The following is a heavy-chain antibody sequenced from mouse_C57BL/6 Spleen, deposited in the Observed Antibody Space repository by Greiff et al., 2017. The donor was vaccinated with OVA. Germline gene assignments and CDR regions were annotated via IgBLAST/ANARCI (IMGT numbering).Heavy chain of an antibody. J-gene: IGHJ3*01. Sequence: VKLQQPGAELVRPGSSVKLSCKASGYTFTSYWMHWVKQRPIQGLEWIGNIDPSDSETHYNQKFKDKATLTVDKSSSTAYMQLSSLTSEDSAVYYCARRHSNAFAYWGQGTLVTVSA. CDR2: IDPSDSET. D-gene: IGHD2-5*01. CDR3: ARRHSNAFAY. V-gene: IGHV1-52*01. CDR1: GYTFTSYW.